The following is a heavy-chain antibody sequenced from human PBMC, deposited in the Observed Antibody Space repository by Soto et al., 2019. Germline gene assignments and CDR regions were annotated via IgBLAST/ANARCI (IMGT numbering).Heavy chain of an antibody. D-gene: IGHD1-1*01. Sequence: QVQLQQWGAGLLKPSETLSLTCAVFGGSFTRGNYNWSWIRQPPGKGLEWIGEMSHGGGTHFNPSLKSRVTISVDTSKNQFSLKMSSVTAADTALYYCARVERGTATTVVDAFDIWGPGTMVTVSS. CDR1: GGSFTRGNYN. V-gene: IGHV4-34*01. CDR3: ARVERGTATTVVDAFDI. J-gene: IGHJ3*02. CDR2: MSHGGGT.